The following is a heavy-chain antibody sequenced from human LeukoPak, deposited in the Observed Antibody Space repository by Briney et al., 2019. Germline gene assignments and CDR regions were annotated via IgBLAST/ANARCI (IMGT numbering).Heavy chain of an antibody. Sequence: KTSETLSLTFAVYGGSFSGYYWGWIRQPPGKGLEWIGSIYYSGSTYYNPSLKSRVTISVDTSKNQFSLKLSSVTAADTAVYYCARDQRTAAAGAFDYWGQGTLVTVSS. CDR1: GGSFSGYY. CDR3: ARDQRTAAAGAFDY. V-gene: IGHV4-34*01. CDR2: IYYSGST. D-gene: IGHD6-13*01. J-gene: IGHJ4*02.